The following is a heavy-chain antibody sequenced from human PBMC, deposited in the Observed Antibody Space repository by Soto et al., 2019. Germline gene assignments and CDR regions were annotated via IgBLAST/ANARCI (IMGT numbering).Heavy chain of an antibody. J-gene: IGHJ6*02. CDR3: AKDLTIGYCSSTSCYPGPYGMDV. D-gene: IGHD2-2*01. Sequence: PGGSLRLSCAASGFTFSSYAMSWVRQAPGKGLEWVSVFSGTGGSTYYADSVKGRFTISRDNFKNTLFLQMNSLRAGDTAVYYCAKDLTIGYCSSTSCYPGPYGMDVWGQGTTVTVSS. V-gene: IGHV3-23*01. CDR1: GFTFSSYA. CDR2: FSGTGGST.